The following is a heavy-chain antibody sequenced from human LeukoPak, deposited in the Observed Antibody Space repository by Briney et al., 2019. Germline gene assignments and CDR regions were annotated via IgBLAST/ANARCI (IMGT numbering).Heavy chain of an antibody. CDR3: AKSDGAYYDTLTGYRIDY. J-gene: IGHJ4*02. V-gene: IGHV3-30*18. D-gene: IGHD3-9*01. CDR2: ISYDGSNK. CDR1: GFTPSSYG. Sequence: PGGSLRLSCAASGFTPSSYGMHWVRQAPGKGLEWVAVISYDGSNKYYADSVKGRFTISRDNSKNTLYLQMNSLRAEDTAVYYCAKSDGAYYDTLTGYRIDYWGQGTLVTVSS.